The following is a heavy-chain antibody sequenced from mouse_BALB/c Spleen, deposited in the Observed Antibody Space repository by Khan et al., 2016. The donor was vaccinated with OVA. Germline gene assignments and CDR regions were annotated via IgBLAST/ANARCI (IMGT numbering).Heavy chain of an antibody. CDR1: GDSITSGY. CDR2: IIYTGYT. D-gene: IGHD2-14*01. V-gene: IGHV3-8*02. J-gene: IGHJ3*01. CDR3: AGSTYRYAVVY. Sequence: EVKLEVSGPSLGKPSQTLSLTCSVTGDSITSGYWNWIRKFPGNKLEYMGYIIYTGYTYYNPSLKSRISITRHTSKNQYYLQLNSVTDEDTVTYECAGSTYRYAVVYWGEGTLVTVSA.